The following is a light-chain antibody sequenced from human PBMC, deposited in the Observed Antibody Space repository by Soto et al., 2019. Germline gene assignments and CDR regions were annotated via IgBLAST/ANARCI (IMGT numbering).Light chain of an antibody. J-gene: IGKJ2*01. V-gene: IGKV1-12*02. CDR2: AAS. Sequence: DIQMTQSPSSVSASVGDRVTFTCRASQDISRWLAWFQQKPGKAPNLLVYAASNLHSGVPSKFSGSGSGTDFTLTITSLQPDDSATYYCQQTNSYPYTFGQGTKLEIK. CDR1: QDISRW. CDR3: QQTNSYPYT.